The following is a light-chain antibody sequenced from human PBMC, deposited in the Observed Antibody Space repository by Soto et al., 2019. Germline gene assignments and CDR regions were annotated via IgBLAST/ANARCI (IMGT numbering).Light chain of an antibody. V-gene: IGKV1-5*01. J-gene: IGKJ1*01. CDR1: QTISNW. CDR2: DAS. Sequence: DIQMTQSPSTLSASVGDRVTITCRASQTISNWLAWYQQKPGKAPNLLIYDASSLEGGVPSRFSGSGSGTEFTVNISSLQPDDFATYYCQQYNTYSQTFGEGTKV. CDR3: QQYNTYSQT.